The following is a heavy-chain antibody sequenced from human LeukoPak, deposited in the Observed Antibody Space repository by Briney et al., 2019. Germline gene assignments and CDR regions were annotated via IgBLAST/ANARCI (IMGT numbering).Heavy chain of an antibody. V-gene: IGHV4-59*02. CDR2: IYSSGST. D-gene: IGHD6-19*01. CDR3: ARSGYSSGWPDA. CDR1: GASVIGYY. Sequence: SETLSLICTVSGASVIGYYWSWIRQHPGKGLEWIAYIYSSGSTRYNPALRYRVTISVDTSKYQFSLKLNSVTTADTAVYYCARSGYSSGWPDAWGQGTLVTVSS. J-gene: IGHJ5*02.